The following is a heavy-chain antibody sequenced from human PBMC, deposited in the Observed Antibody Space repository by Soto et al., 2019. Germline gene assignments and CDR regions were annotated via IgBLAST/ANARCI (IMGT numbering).Heavy chain of an antibody. V-gene: IGHV4-4*02. Sequence: SETLSLTCAVSGGSISSSNWWSWVRQPPGKGLEWIGEIYHSGSTNYNPYLKSQVTISVDKSKNQFSLKLGSVTAADTAVYYCVRVGGVTMVRGVIPHWFDPWGQGTLVTVSS. CDR3: VRVGGVTMVRGVIPHWFDP. D-gene: IGHD3-10*01. CDR2: IYHSGST. J-gene: IGHJ5*02. CDR1: GGSISSSNW.